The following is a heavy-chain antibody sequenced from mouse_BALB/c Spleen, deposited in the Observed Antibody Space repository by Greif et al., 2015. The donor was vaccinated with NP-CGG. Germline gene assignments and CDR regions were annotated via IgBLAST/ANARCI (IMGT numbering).Heavy chain of an antibody. J-gene: IGHJ1*01. D-gene: IGHD2-1*01. V-gene: IGHV5-4*02. CDR1: GFTFSDYY. Sequence: EVKVVESGGGLVKPGGSLKLSCAASGFTFSDYYMYWVRQTPEKRLEWVATISDGGSYTYYPDSVKGRFTISRDNAKNNLYLQMSSLKSEDTAMYYCARDRGNYWYFDVWGAGTTVTVSS. CDR2: ISDGGSYT. CDR3: ARDRGNYWYFDV.